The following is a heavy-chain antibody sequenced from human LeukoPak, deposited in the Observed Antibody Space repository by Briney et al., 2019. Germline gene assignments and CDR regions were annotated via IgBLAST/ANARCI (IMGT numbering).Heavy chain of an antibody. V-gene: IGHV3-33*01. CDR2: IWYDGSKR. D-gene: IGHD3-10*01. Sequence: PGRSLRLSCTASGFTFSNHGLHWVRQAPGKGLEGMALIWYDGSKRYYADSVQGRFTISRDDSKNTLFLQMNSLRAEDTAVYYCARDLGNFGSGTSYYDYWGQGTLVTVSS. J-gene: IGHJ4*02. CDR1: GFTFSNHG. CDR3: ARDLGNFGSGTSYYDY.